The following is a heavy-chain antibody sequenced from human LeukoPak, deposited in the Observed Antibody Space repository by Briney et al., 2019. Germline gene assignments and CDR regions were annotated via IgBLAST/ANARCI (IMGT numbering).Heavy chain of an antibody. J-gene: IGHJ4*02. D-gene: IGHD6-13*01. CDR3: AREEVAAAPFDY. Sequence: SETLSLTCTVSDEVITSNNWWSWVRPSPGKGLEWIGEIFHSGTTRYKASLESRVTMLLDKSKNQFSLKLSSVTAADTAVYYCAREEVAAAPFDYWGQGTLVTVSS. V-gene: IGHV4-4*02. CDR1: DEVITSNNW. CDR2: IFHSGTT.